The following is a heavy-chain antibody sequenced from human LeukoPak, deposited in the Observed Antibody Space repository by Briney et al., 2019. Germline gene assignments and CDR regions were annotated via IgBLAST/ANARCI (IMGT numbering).Heavy chain of an antibody. V-gene: IGHV1-24*01. CDR1: GYTLTELS. D-gene: IGHD5-18*01. CDR3: ATDVSTLYSYGYSY. J-gene: IGHJ4*02. CDR2: FDPEDGET. Sequence: ASVKVSCKVSGYTLTELSMHWVRQAPGKGPEWMGGFDPEDGETIYAQKFQGRVTMTEDTSTDTAYMELSSLRSEDTAVYYCATDVSTLYSYGYSYWGQGTLVTVSS.